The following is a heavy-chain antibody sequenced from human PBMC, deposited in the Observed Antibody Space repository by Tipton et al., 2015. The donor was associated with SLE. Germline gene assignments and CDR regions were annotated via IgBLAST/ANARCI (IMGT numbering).Heavy chain of an antibody. D-gene: IGHD3-22*01. V-gene: IGHV4-61*02. Sequence: TLSLTCTVSGGSVSSASYYWSWIRQPAGKGLEWIGRFYTSGSTKYNPSLKSRVTISVDTSENQLSLKLTSVTAADTAVYYCARGSYDYDSRGSYASWGQGTLVIVSS. CDR2: FYTSGST. CDR3: ARGSYDYDSRGSYAS. J-gene: IGHJ5*02. CDR1: GGSVSSASYY.